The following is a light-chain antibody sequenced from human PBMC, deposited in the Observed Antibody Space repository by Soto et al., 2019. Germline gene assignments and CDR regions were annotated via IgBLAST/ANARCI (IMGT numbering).Light chain of an antibody. V-gene: IGKV3-15*01. CDR2: SAS. CDR3: QQYYYWPLT. CDR1: QGVGRS. Sequence: EGLMTQSPATLSTSPGEGATLYCRASQGVGRSVAWYQQTPGQPPRLLIYSASTRASGVPARFSGSGSGTEFTLTISSLQSEDFAVYSCQQYYYWPLTFGGGTKV. J-gene: IGKJ4*01.